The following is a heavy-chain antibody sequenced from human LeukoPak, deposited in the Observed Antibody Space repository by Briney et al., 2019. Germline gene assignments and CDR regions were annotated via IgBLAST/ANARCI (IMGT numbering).Heavy chain of an antibody. D-gene: IGHD5-18*01. CDR2: INHSGST. CDR1: GGSFSGYY. V-gene: IGHV4-34*01. CDR3: ARFSGYSYGKSDY. J-gene: IGHJ4*02. Sequence: PSETLSLTCAVYGGSFSGYYWSWIRQPPGKGLEWIGGINHSGSTNYNPSLKSRVTISVDTSKNQFSLKLSSVTAADTAVYYCARFSGYSYGKSDYWGQGTLVTVSS.